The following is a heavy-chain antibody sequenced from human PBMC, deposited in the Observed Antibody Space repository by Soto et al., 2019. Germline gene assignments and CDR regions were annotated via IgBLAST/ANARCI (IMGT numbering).Heavy chain of an antibody. CDR2: TYYSGAT. CDR1: GGSISGGRYY. CDR3: ARQGYSSSSNIGY. Sequence: QVRLQESGPGLVRPSQTLSLTCTVSGGSISGGRYYWIWIRQRPGEGLEWLGYTYYSGATYYNPSLKSRVAISVDTSKDQLTLKVDSVTAADTAVYFCARQGYSSSSNIGYWGQGTLVTVSS. V-gene: IGHV4-31*04. J-gene: IGHJ4*02. D-gene: IGHD6-6*01.